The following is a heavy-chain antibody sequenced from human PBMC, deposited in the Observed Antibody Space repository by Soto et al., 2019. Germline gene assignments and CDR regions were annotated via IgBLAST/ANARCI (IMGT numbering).Heavy chain of an antibody. D-gene: IGHD1-20*01. J-gene: IGHJ3*02. CDR2: ISASSSSI. V-gene: IGHV3-21*01. CDR3: VRDAYNRDAFEI. Sequence: DVQLVESGGGLVKPGGSLRLSCAASGFNFITFSMNWVRQAPGKGLEWVSSISASSSSIYYAESVKGRVTVSRDNAKNSLHLQMNSLTAEDTALYYCVRDAYNRDAFEIWGQGTTVTVSS. CDR1: GFNFITFS.